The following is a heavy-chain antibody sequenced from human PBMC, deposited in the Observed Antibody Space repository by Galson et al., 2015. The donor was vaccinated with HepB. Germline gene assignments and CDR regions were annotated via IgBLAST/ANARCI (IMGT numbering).Heavy chain of an antibody. D-gene: IGHD1-1*01. J-gene: IGHJ6*02. Sequence: SVKVSCKASGGTFSSYTISWVRQAPRQGLEWMGRIIPILGIANYAQKFQGRVTITADKSTSTAYMELSSLRSEDTAVYYCARDSRYLMKTTDYYYYYGMDVWGQGTTVTVSS. CDR2: IIPILGIA. V-gene: IGHV1-69*04. CDR1: GGTFSSYT. CDR3: ARDSRYLMKTTDYYYYYGMDV.